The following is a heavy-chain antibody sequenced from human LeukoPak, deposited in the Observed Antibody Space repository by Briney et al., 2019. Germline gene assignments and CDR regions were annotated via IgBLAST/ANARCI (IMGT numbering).Heavy chain of an antibody. Sequence: GASVKVSCKASGGTFSSYAISWVRQAPGQGLEWMGGIIPIFGTANYAQKFQGRVTITADKSTSTAYMELSSLRSEDTAVYYCASTGYSSGWYPSYYWGQGTLVTVSS. V-gene: IGHV1-69*06. D-gene: IGHD6-19*01. J-gene: IGHJ4*02. CDR3: ASTGYSSGWYPSYY. CDR1: GGTFSSYA. CDR2: IIPIFGTA.